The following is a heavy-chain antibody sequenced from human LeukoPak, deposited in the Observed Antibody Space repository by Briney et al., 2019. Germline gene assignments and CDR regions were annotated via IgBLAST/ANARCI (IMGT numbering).Heavy chain of an antibody. D-gene: IGHD4-17*01. Sequence: GGSLRLSCAASGFTVSSNYMSWVRQAPGKGLEWVANIKQDGSEKYYVDSVKGRFTISRDNAKNSLYLQMNSLRAEDTAVYYCARRTRGTGDYWGQGTLVTVSS. CDR1: GFTVSSNY. CDR3: ARRTRGTGDY. J-gene: IGHJ4*02. V-gene: IGHV3-7*01. CDR2: IKQDGSEK.